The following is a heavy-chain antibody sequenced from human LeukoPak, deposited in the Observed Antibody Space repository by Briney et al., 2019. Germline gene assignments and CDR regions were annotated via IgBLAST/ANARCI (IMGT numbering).Heavy chain of an antibody. Sequence: GGSLRHSCGPSIFTFRSYSMYWLRQAPGKGLEWVSSISSSSSYIYYADSVKGRFTISRDNAKNSLYLQMNSLRAEDTAVYYCARYYSDIVVIPAANDYWGQGTLVTVSS. CDR3: ARYYSDIVVIPAANDY. D-gene: IGHD2-2*01. J-gene: IGHJ4*02. CDR1: IFTFRSYS. CDR2: ISSSSSYI. V-gene: IGHV3-21*01.